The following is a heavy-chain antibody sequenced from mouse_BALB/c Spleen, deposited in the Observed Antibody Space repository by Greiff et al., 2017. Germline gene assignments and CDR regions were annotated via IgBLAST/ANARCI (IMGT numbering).Heavy chain of an antibody. CDR1: GYSFTSYY. D-gene: IGHD1-2*01. Sequence: EVQLQQSGPELMKPGASVKISCKASGYSFTSYYMHWVKQSHGKSLEWIGYIDPFNGGTSYNQKFKGKATLTVDKSSSTAYMHLSSLTSEDSAVYYCAREITTATRYYAMDYWGQGTSVTVSS. CDR3: AREITTATRYYAMDY. J-gene: IGHJ4*01. CDR2: IDPFNGGT. V-gene: IGHV1S135*01.